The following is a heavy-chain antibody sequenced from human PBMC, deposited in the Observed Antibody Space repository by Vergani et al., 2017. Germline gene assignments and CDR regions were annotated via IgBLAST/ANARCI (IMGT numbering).Heavy chain of an antibody. CDR2: TYYRAKWYN. V-gene: IGHV6-1*01. CDR3: ARSLTLYRFGGWFDP. J-gene: IGHJ5*02. D-gene: IGHD1-26*01. CDR1: GDSVSSNSAA. Sequence: QVQLPQSGPGLVKPSQTLSLTCAISGDSVSSNSAAWNWISQSPWRGLEWLGRTYYRAKWYNDYAVSVKSPITINPDTSKNQFSMQLNSVTPEDTDGYYCARSLTLYRFGGWFDPWGQGTLVTVSS.